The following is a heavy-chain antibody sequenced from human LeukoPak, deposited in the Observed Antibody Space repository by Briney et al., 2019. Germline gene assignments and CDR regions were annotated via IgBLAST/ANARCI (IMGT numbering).Heavy chain of an antibody. CDR2: ISSSSSYI. J-gene: IGHJ3*02. CDR1: GFTFSSYS. Sequence: GGSLRLSCAASGFTFSSYSMNWVRQAPGKGLEWVSSISSSSSYIYYADSVKGRFTISRDTSKNTLFLQMNSLRAEDTALYYCARAYESGGCDIWGQGTMVTVSS. CDR3: ARAYESGGCDI. D-gene: IGHD3-10*01. V-gene: IGHV3-21*01.